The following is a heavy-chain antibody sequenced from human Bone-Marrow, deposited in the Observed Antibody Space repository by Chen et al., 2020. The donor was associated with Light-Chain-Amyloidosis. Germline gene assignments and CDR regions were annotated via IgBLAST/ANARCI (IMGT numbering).Heavy chain of an antibody. CDR3: ASWARTDYYYYYDMDV. D-gene: IGHD7-27*01. CDR1: NGSFSGFY. Sequence: QVQLQQWGAGLLKPSETLSLTCAVYNGSFSGFYWSWIRQPPGKGLEWIGEINHSGNTNYNPSLKSRVPMSVDTAKNQCSLKLGSVTAAETAVYYGASWARTDYYYYYDMDVWGKGTTVTVSS. V-gene: IGHV4-34*01. J-gene: IGHJ6*03. CDR2: INHSGNT.